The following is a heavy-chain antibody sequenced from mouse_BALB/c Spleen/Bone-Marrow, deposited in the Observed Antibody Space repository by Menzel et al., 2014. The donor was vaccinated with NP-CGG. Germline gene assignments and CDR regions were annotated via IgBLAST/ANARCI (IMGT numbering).Heavy chain of an antibody. CDR2: IWGDGST. Sequence: VKVVESGPGLVAPSQNLSITCTVSGFSLTSYGVNWVRQPPGKGLEWLGVIWGDGSTNYHSPLISRLSISKDDSKSQVFLKLNSLQTDDTATYYCAKGGAYSYYFDSWGQGTTLTVSS. J-gene: IGHJ2*01. V-gene: IGHV2-3*01. CDR1: GFSLTSYG. CDR3: AKGGAYSYYFDS. D-gene: IGHD1-1*01.